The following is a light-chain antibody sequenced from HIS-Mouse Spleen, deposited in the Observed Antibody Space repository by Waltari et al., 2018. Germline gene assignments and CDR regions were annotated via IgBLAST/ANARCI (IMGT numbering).Light chain of an antibody. CDR2: DDS. Sequence: SYVLTQPPSVSVAPGKTARITLWGNNIGSKSVHWYQQKPGQAPVLVVYDDSDRPSGVSNRFSGSKSGNTASLTISGLQAEDEADYYCCSYAGSSTWVFGGGTKLTVL. CDR3: CSYAGSSTWV. J-gene: IGLJ3*02. CDR1: NIGSKS. V-gene: IGLV3-21*03.